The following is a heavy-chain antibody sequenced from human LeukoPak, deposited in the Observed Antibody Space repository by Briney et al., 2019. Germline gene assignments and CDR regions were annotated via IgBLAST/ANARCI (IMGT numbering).Heavy chain of an antibody. CDR2: IHYSGST. V-gene: IGHV4-59*01. Sequence: KPSETLSLTCTVSGGSISSYYWSWIRQPPGKGLVWIGYIHYSGSTHYNPSLKSRVSISVDTSKNQFSLKLSSVTAADTAVYYCARDRLGYYDILTGGFDYWGQGTLVTVSS. CDR3: ARDRLGYYDILTGGFDY. J-gene: IGHJ4*02. CDR1: GGSISSYY. D-gene: IGHD3-9*01.